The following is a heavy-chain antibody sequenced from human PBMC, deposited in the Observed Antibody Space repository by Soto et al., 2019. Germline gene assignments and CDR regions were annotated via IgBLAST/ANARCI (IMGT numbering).Heavy chain of an antibody. V-gene: IGHV1-3*01. D-gene: IGHD6-13*01. CDR1: GYTFTSYA. CDR3: ARGSAQLVLGWFDP. Sequence: ASVKVSCKASGYTFTSYAMHWVCQAPGQRLEWMGWINAGNGNTKYSQKFQGRVTITRDTSASTAYMELSSLRSEDTAVYYCARGSAQLVLGWFDPWGQGTLVTVSS. CDR2: INAGNGNT. J-gene: IGHJ5*02.